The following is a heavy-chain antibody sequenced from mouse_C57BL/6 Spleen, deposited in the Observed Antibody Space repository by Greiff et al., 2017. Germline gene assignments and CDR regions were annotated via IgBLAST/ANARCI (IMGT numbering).Heavy chain of an antibody. CDR2: IDPEDGDT. CDR3: TLTTVGAGFAY. J-gene: IGHJ3*01. V-gene: IGHV14-1*01. CDR1: GFNIKDYY. D-gene: IGHD1-1*01. Sequence: VQLKQSGAELVRPGASVKLSCTASGFNIKDYYMHWVKQRPEQGLEWIGRIDPEDGDTEYAPKFQGKATMTADTSSNTAYLQLSSLTSEDTAVYYCTLTTVGAGFAYWGQGTLVTVSA.